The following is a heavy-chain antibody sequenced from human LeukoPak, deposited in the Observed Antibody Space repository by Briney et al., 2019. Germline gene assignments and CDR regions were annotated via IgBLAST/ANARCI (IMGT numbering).Heavy chain of an antibody. CDR3: AKDAASRLRFLEWLLRSPLDY. Sequence: GGSLRLSCAASRFTFSSYWMHWVRQAPGKGLVWVSRINSDGSSTSYADSVKGRFTISRDNSKNTLYLQMNSLRAEDTAVYYCAKDAASRLRFLEWLLRSPLDYWGQGTLVTVSS. V-gene: IGHV3-74*01. J-gene: IGHJ4*02. CDR1: RFTFSSYW. D-gene: IGHD3-3*01. CDR2: INSDGSST.